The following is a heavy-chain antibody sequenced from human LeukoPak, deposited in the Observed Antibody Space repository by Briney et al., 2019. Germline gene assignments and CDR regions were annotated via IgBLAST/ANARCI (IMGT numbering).Heavy chain of an antibody. CDR3: TTAGERPIRYFDY. CDR1: GYSFSRYD. D-gene: IGHD3-9*01. Sequence: GASVKVSCKASGYSFSRYDINWVRQATGQGLEWMGWTNPNSGNTGYAQKFQGRVTMTRNTSINTAYMELSGLISEDTAVHFCTTAGERPIRYFDYWGQGTLVTVSS. CDR2: TNPNSGNT. J-gene: IGHJ4*02. V-gene: IGHV1-8*01.